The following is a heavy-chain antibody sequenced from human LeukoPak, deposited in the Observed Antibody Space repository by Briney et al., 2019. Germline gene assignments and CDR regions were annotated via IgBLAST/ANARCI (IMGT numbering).Heavy chain of an antibody. V-gene: IGHV4-59*01. CDR3: ARGGGYSYGYDFDY. CDR2: IYYTGNT. J-gene: IGHJ4*02. D-gene: IGHD5-18*01. Sequence: PSETLSLTCTVSGGSISSYYWSWNRQPPGKGLEWIGYIYYTGNTNYNPSLKSRVTISVDTSKNQFSLKLRAVTAADTAVYYCARGGGYSYGYDFDYWGQGTLVTVSS. CDR1: GGSISSYY.